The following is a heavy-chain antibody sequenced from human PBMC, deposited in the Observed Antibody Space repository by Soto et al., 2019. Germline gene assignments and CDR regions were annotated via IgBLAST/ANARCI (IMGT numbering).Heavy chain of an antibody. CDR1: GYTFTSQY. Sequence: QVQLVQSGAEVKKPGASVKVSCRASGYTFTSQYIHWVRQAPGQGLEWMGIINPSISTTTYAQKFQGRVTRTRDTSTSTVYMELSSLRSEDTAVYYCTREADYIGGTYRRGFDYWGQGTLVTVST. J-gene: IGHJ4*02. CDR3: TREADYIGGTYRRGFDY. V-gene: IGHV1-46*03. CDR2: INPSISTT. D-gene: IGHD3-16*02.